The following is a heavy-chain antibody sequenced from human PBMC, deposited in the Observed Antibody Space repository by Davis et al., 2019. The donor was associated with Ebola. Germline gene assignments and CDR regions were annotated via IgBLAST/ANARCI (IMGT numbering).Heavy chain of an antibody. CDR2: INPNSGGT. CDR3: AIDLEDRDGDSWSYYYYYMDV. D-gene: IGHD6-13*01. CDR1: GYTFTGYY. J-gene: IGHJ6*03. Sequence: ASVKVSCKASGYTFTGYYIHWVRQAPGQGLEWMGWINPNSGGTNYAQTFQGRVTMTRDTSVSTAYMELSRLRSDDTAVFYCAIDLEDRDGDSWSYYYYYMDVWGKGTTVTVSS. V-gene: IGHV1-2*02.